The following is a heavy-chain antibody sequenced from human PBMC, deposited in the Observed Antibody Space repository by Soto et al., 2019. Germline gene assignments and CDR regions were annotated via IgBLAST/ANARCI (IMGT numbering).Heavy chain of an antibody. Sequence: EVQLVESGGGLVKPGGSLRLSCAASGFTFSSYSMNWVRQAPGKGLEWVSSISSSSSYIYYADSVKGRFTISRDNAKNSLYLQMNSLRAEDTAVYYCARDEVRGVARGAEYFQHWGQGTLVTVSS. V-gene: IGHV3-21*01. D-gene: IGHD5-12*01. CDR2: ISSSSSYI. CDR1: GFTFSSYS. J-gene: IGHJ1*01. CDR3: ARDEVRGVARGAEYFQH.